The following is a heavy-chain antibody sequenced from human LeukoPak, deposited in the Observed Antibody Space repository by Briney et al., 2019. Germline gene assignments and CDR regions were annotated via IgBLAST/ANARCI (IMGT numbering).Heavy chain of an antibody. D-gene: IGHD2-8*01. Sequence: GGSLRLSCAASGFTFSSHRMHWVRQAPGKGLVWVSCVSTDGSTTNYADSVKGRFTISRDNAKNTLYLQMNSLRVGDTAVYYCARDTNGLAYWGLGTRVTVSS. CDR3: ARDTNGLAY. J-gene: IGHJ4*02. CDR2: VSTDGSTT. CDR1: GFTFSSHR. V-gene: IGHV3-74*01.